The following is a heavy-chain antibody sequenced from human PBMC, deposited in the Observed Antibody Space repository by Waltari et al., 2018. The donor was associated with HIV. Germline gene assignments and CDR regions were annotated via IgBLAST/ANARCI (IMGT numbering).Heavy chain of an antibody. CDR2: ISTGSHYK. Sequence: ELQLVESGGGLVKPGGSLRLSCEASGFTFSRCDMNWVRQAPGKGLEWVSYISTGSHYKYYADSVKGRFTISRDNAKNSLYLQMNNLRAEDTAVYYCATPTTIDYYDISGHPREWFDPWGQGSLVTVSS. V-gene: IGHV3-21*02. D-gene: IGHD3-16*01. J-gene: IGHJ5*02. CDR3: ATPTTIDYYDISGHPREWFDP. CDR1: GFTFSRCD.